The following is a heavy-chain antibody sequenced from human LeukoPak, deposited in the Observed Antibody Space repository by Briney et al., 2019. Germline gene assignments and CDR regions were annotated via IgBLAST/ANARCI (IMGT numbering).Heavy chain of an antibody. Sequence: GGSLRLSCAASGFTLCSYGMHWVRQAPGKGLEWVAFIRYDGSNKYYADSVKGRFTISRDNSKNTLYLQMNSLRAEDTAVYYCASMVRGVITSSLDYWGQGTLVTVSS. D-gene: IGHD3-10*01. J-gene: IGHJ4*02. CDR3: ASMVRGVITSSLDY. V-gene: IGHV3-30*02. CDR2: IRYDGSNK. CDR1: GFTLCSYG.